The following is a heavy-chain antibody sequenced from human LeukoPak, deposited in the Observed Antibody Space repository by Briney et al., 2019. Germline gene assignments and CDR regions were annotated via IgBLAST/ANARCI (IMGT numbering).Heavy chain of an antibody. V-gene: IGHV3-53*05. Sequence: GGSLRLSCAASGFTVSSNYMSWVRQAPGKGLEWVSVIYSGGSTYYADSVKGRFTISRDNSKNTLYLQMNSLRAEDTAVYYCAKDLAVRSYYNYWGQGTLVTVSS. CDR1: GFTVSSNY. CDR3: AKDLAVRSYYNY. J-gene: IGHJ4*02. CDR2: IYSGGST. D-gene: IGHD1-26*01.